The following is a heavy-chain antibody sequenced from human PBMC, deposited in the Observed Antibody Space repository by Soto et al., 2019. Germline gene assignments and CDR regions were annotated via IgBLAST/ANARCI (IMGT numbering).Heavy chain of an antibody. V-gene: IGHV1-69*01. CDR1: GDTLSHYG. Sequence: QVQLVQSGAEVKKPGSSVKVSCKASGDTLSHYGVSWLRQVPGQGLEWMGGTTAILGTRDYAQKFQGRLTITSDESTTTSYMELNSLTSDDTAVYYFAAGASSDTVDHWGQGTLVTVSS. J-gene: IGHJ4*02. CDR2: TTAILGTR. D-gene: IGHD5-18*01. CDR3: AAGASSDTVDH.